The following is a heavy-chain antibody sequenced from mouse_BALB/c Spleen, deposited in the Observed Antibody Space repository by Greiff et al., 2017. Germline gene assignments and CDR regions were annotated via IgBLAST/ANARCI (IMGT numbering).Heavy chain of an antibody. D-gene: IGHD2-3*01. J-gene: IGHJ3*01. CDR1: GYSITSDYA. CDR3: AREGDGYYWFAY. V-gene: IGHV3-2*02. Sequence: EVKLQESGPGLVKPSQSLSLTCTVTGYSITSDYAWNWIRQFPGNKLEWMGYISYSGSTSYNPSLKSRISITRDTSKNQFFLQLNSVTTEDTATYYCAREGDGYYWFAYWGQGTLVTVSA. CDR2: ISYSGST.